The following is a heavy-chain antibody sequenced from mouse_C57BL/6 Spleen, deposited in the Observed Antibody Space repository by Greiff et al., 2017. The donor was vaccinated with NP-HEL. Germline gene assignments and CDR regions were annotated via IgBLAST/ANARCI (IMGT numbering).Heavy chain of an antibody. Sequence: QVQLQQPGAELVKPGASVKLSCKASGYTFTSYWMHWVKQRPGQGLEWIGMIHPNSGSTNYNEKFKSKATLTVDKSSSAAYMQLSSLTSEDSAVYYCALLLLVVADFDYWGQGTTLTVSS. CDR1: GYTFTSYW. CDR3: ALLLLVVADFDY. CDR2: IHPNSGST. J-gene: IGHJ2*01. D-gene: IGHD1-1*01. V-gene: IGHV1-64*01.